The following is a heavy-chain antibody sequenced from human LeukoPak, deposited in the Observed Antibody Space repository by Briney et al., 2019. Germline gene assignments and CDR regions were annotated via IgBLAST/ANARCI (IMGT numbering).Heavy chain of an antibody. V-gene: IGHV3-48*01. D-gene: IGHD6-19*01. CDR3: ARGGIAVAGTGPDY. CDR1: GFTFDDYG. CDR2: ISSSSSTI. J-gene: IGHJ4*02. Sequence: PGGSLRLSCAASGFTFDDYGMTWVRQAPGKGLEWVSYISSSSSTIYYADSVKGRFTISRDNAKNSLYLQMNSLRAEDTAVYYCARGGIAVAGTGPDYWGQGTLVTVSS.